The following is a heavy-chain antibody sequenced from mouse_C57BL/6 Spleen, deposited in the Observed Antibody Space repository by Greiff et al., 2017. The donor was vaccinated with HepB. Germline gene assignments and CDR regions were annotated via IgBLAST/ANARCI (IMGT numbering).Heavy chain of an antibody. CDR3: AREQIGSSYGD. J-gene: IGHJ2*01. V-gene: IGHV3-6*01. CDR2: ISYDGSN. Sequence: LVESGPGLVKPSQSLSLTCSVTGYSIPSGYYWNWIRQFPGNKLEWMGYISYDGSNNYNPSLKNRISITRDTSKNQLFLKLNTVTNEDTATYYCAREQIGSSYGDWGHGTTLTVSS. D-gene: IGHD1-1*01. CDR1: GYSIPSGYY.